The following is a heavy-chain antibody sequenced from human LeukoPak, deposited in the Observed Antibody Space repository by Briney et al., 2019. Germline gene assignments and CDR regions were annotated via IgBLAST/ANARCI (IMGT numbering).Heavy chain of an antibody. CDR1: GFTFSSYG. V-gene: IGHV3-33*01. J-gene: IGHJ5*02. CDR2: IWYDGSNK. D-gene: IGHD3-10*01. CDR3: ARDPSDYYGSGRRRTDNWFDP. Sequence: GGSLRLSCAASGFTFSSYGMHWVRQAPGKGLEWVAVIWYDGSNKYYADSVKGRFTISRDNSKNTLYLQMNSLRAEDTVVYYCARDPSDYYGSGRRRTDNWFDPWGQGTLVTVSS.